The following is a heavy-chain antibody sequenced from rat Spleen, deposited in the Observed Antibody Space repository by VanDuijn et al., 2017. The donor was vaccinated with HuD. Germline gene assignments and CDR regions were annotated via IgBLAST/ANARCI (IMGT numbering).Heavy chain of an antibody. J-gene: IGHJ2*01. CDR3: TRDEGYTTDYFFDY. D-gene: IGHD1-6*01. CDR2: IWTGGST. V-gene: IGHV2-72*01. CDR1: GFSLTSNG. Sequence: QVQLKESGPGLMQPSETLSLTCTVSGFSLTSNGVGWVRQPLGKGLVWMGTIWTGGSTDYNSALKSRLSISRDTSKNQVFLKMNSLQTDDTGTYYCTRDEGYTTDYFFDYWGQGVMVTVSS.